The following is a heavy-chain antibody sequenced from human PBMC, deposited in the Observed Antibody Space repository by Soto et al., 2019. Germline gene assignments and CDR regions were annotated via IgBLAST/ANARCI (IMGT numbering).Heavy chain of an antibody. CDR2: VDPSSGAT. Sequence: QVQLVQSGAEVKKPGASVTVSCKPFGYSFTAYDIHWVRQAPGQGVECMGWVDPSSGATNYAQRFQGRVIMTSDTSVHTVYMELRGLTSDDTAVYYCATADYGAYAFWGQGTLVTVST. CDR1: GYSFTAYD. V-gene: IGHV1-2*02. D-gene: IGHD4-17*01. CDR3: ATADYGAYAF. J-gene: IGHJ4*01.